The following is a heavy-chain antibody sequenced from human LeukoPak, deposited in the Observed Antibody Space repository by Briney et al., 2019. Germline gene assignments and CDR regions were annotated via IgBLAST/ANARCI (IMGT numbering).Heavy chain of an antibody. CDR1: GGTFSSYA. CDR3: AREACSSTSCYAPYFDY. V-gene: IGHV1-69*01. Sequence: ASVKVSCKASGGTFSSYAISWVRQAPGQGLEWMGGIIPIFGTANYAQKFRGRVTITADESTSTAYMELSSLRSEDTAVYYCAREACSSTSCYAPYFDYWGQGTLVTVSS. CDR2: IIPIFGTA. J-gene: IGHJ4*02. D-gene: IGHD2-2*01.